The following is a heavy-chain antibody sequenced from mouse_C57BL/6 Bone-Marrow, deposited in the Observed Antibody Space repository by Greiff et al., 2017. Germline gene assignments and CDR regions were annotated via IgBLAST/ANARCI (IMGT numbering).Heavy chain of an antibody. D-gene: IGHD2-4*01. CDR2: IDPENGDT. Sequence: EVKLQESGAELVRPGASVKLSCKASGFNIKDDYMHWVKQRPEQGLEWIGWIDPENGDTEYASKFQGKATITADTSSNTAYLQLSSLTSEDTAVYYCTTGGDYGPFAYWGQGTLVTVSA. V-gene: IGHV14-4*01. CDR3: TTGGDYGPFAY. CDR1: GFNIKDDY. J-gene: IGHJ3*01.